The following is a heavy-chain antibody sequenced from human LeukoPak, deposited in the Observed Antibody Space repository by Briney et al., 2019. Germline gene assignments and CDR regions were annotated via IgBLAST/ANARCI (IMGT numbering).Heavy chain of an antibody. CDR1: GFRFDDYA. J-gene: IGHJ6*02. D-gene: IGHD3-10*01. V-gene: IGHV3-9*01. CDR2: INWNSGSV. Sequence: GRSLRLSCAASGFRFDDYAMHWVRQAPGKGLQWVSSINWNSGSVDYADSVKGRFTISKDNAKNSLYLQMNSLRAEDTALYFCAKDRGALVRGFGMDVWGQGTTVTVSS. CDR3: AKDRGALVRGFGMDV.